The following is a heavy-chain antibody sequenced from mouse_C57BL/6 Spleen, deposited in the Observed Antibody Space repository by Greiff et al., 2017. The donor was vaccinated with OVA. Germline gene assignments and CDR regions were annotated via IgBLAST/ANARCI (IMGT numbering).Heavy chain of an antibody. CDR2: INPSTGGT. Sequence: EVQLVESGPELVKPGASVKISCKASGYSFTGYYMNWVKQSPEKSLEWIGEINPSTGGTTYNQKFKAKATLTVDKSSSTAYMQLKSLTSEDSAVYYCALYYYGSSSFDYWGQGTTLTVSS. J-gene: IGHJ2*01. CDR1: GYSFTGYY. D-gene: IGHD1-1*01. CDR3: ALYYYGSSSFDY. V-gene: IGHV1-42*01.